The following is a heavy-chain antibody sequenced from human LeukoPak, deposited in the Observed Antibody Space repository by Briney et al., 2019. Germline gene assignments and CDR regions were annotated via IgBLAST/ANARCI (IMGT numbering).Heavy chain of an antibody. J-gene: IGHJ5*02. CDR2: ISSDGSST. CDR3: ARAPMGGYTYTMGS. CDR1: GFSFSGYW. Sequence: PGGSLRLSCAASGFSFSGYWMHWVRQAPGKGLVWVSRISSDGSSTNYADSVKGRFTISRENAKNTLYLQMDSLRAEDTAVYYCARAPMGGYTYTMGSWGQGTLVTVSS. D-gene: IGHD5-18*01. V-gene: IGHV3-74*01.